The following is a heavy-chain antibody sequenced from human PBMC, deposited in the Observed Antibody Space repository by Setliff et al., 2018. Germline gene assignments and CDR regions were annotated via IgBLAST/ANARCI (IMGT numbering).Heavy chain of an antibody. J-gene: IGHJ6*03. Sequence: SVKVSCKASGGTFSSYAISWVRQAPGQGLEWMGGIIPIFGTANYAQKFQGRVTITTDESTSTAYMELSSLRSEDTAVYYCARERVENTSPTNYFYYMDVWGKGTTVTVSS. CDR3: ARERVENTSPTNYFYYMDV. D-gene: IGHD3-16*01. V-gene: IGHV1-69*05. CDR1: GGTFSSYA. CDR2: IIPIFGTA.